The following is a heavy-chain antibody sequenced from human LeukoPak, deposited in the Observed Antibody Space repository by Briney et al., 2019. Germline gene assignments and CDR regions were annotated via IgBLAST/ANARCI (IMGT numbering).Heavy chain of an antibody. J-gene: IGHJ4*02. D-gene: IGHD3-3*01. CDR2: ISYSGDTT. Sequence: GASLRLSCAASGFTFDNYAMSWVRQAPGKGLGWVSAISYSGDTTHYADTVTGRFTIFRDNSKNTLFVQMNSLRAEDTAIYYCAKRSGGTFGFFDSWGRGTLVTVSS. CDR1: GFTFDNYA. CDR3: AKRSGGTFGFFDS. V-gene: IGHV3-23*01.